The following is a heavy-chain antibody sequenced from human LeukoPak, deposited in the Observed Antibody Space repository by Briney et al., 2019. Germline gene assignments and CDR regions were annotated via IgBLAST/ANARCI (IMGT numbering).Heavy chain of an antibody. CDR3: ASRPYYYDSSGGSDAFDI. Sequence: SETLSLTCTVSGGSISSSSYYWGWIRQPPGKGLEWIGSIYYSGSTYYNPSLKSRVTISVDTSKNQFSLKLSSVTAADTAVYYCASRPYYYDSSGGSDAFDIWGQGTMVTVSS. CDR2: IYYSGST. V-gene: IGHV4-39*07. CDR1: GGSISSSSYY. J-gene: IGHJ3*02. D-gene: IGHD3-22*01.